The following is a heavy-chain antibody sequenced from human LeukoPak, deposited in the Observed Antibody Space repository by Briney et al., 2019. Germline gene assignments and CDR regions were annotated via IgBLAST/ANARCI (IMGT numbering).Heavy chain of an antibody. CDR3: AKTVTTGLYAFDI. D-gene: IGHD4-17*01. CDR1: GGSISSGDYY. Sequence: SETLSLTCTVSGGSISSGDYYWSWIRQPPGKGLEWIGYIYYSGSTYYNPSLKSRVTISVDTSKNPFSLKLSSVTAADTAVYYCAKTVTTGLYAFDIWGQGTMVTVSS. J-gene: IGHJ3*02. V-gene: IGHV4-30-4*01. CDR2: IYYSGST.